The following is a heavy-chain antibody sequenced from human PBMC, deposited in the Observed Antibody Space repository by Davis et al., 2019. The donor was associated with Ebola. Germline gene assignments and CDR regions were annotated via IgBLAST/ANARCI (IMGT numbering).Heavy chain of an antibody. V-gene: IGHV1-18*04. D-gene: IGHD1-1*01. CDR3: ARAQFPTTSDH. CDR2: ISAYLGNT. J-gene: IGHJ4*02. Sequence: ASVKVSCKASGYTFTSYGITWVRQAPGQGLEWMGWISAYLGNTNYAQNVQGRVTMTTDTSTSTAYLEVGSLRSDDTAVFYCARAQFPTTSDHWGQGTLVTVSS. CDR1: GYTFTSYG.